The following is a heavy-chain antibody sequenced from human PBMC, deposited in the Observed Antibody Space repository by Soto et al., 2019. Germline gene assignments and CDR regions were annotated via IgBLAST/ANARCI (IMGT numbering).Heavy chain of an antibody. CDR1: GDSVSSSSVA. CDR2: TYYRFRWYS. J-gene: IGHJ6*02. D-gene: IGHD2-15*01. V-gene: IGHV6-1*01. CDR3: ARSEEDSDYYYYGLDV. Sequence: SQTLSLTCVISGDSVSSSSVAWNWVRQSPSRGLEWLGRTYYRFRWYSDFAVSVRGRIVINADTSKNQFSLQLNSVTPEDTAVYFCARSEEDSDYYYYGLDVWGQGTTVTV.